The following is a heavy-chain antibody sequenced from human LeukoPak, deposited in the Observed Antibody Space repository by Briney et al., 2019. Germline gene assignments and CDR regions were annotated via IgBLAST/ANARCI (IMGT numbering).Heavy chain of an antibody. Sequence: GASVKVSCKASGYTFTGYDINWLRQAPGQGLEWMGWMNPNNGNTGYAQKFQGRVTMTRNTSISTAYMELSSLRSEDTAVYYCARALSGCVLCFDYWGQGTLVTVSS. J-gene: IGHJ4*02. D-gene: IGHD6-19*01. V-gene: IGHV1-8*01. CDR1: GYTFTGYD. CDR3: ARALSGCVLCFDY. CDR2: MNPNNGNT.